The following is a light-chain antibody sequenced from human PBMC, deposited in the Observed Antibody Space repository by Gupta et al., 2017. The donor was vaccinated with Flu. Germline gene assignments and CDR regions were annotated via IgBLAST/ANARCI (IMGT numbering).Light chain of an antibody. V-gene: IGKV1-39*01. CDR1: QSISSY. Sequence: DIQMTQSPSSLSASVGDRVTITGRASQSISSYLNWYQQKPGKAPKLLIYAASSLQSGVPSRCSGSGSVTDVTLTISSLQPEDFATYYCQQRGFTFGPGTKVDIK. CDR2: AAS. CDR3: QQRGFT. J-gene: IGKJ3*01.